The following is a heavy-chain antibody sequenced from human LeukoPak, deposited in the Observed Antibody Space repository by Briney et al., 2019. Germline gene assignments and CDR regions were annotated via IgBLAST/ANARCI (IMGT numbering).Heavy chain of an antibody. J-gene: IGHJ4*02. CDR2: XXYDXSXX. V-gene: IGHV3-30*02. CDR3: AKELYYGDYYFDY. Sequence: GGSLRLSCAASGFTFXSYGMHWVRQAPGKXLXXXXXXXYDXSXXXXXXXXXXXXXISXDNSKNTLYLQMNSLRAEDTAVYYCAKELYYGDYYFDYWGQGTLVTVSS. CDR1: GFTFXSYG. D-gene: IGHD4-17*01.